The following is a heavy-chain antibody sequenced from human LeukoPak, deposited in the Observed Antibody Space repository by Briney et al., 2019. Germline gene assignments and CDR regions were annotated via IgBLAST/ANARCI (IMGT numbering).Heavy chain of an antibody. D-gene: IGHD3-10*02. V-gene: IGHV3-23*01. CDR2: IGGSGGSA. CDR1: GFTFSSYA. CDR3: AKKMLAHMDV. Sequence: GGSQRLSCAASGFTFSSYAMSWVRQAPGKGLQWVSAIGGSGGSAHYADSVKGRFTISRDNSKNTLYLQMNSLRAEDTAVYYCAKKMLAHMDVWGKGTTVTVSS. J-gene: IGHJ6*03.